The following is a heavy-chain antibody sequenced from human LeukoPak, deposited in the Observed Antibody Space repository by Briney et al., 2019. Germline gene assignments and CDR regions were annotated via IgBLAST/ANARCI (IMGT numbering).Heavy chain of an antibody. CDR3: ARTYYYDSSGHDAFDI. V-gene: IGHV3-21*01. Sequence: GGSLRLSCAASGFTFSSYSMNWVRQAPGKGLEWVSSISSSSSYIYYADSVKGRFTISRDNAKNSLYLQMNSLRAEDTAVYYCARTYYYDSSGHDAFDIWGQGTMVTVSS. CDR2: ISSSSSYI. D-gene: IGHD3-22*01. J-gene: IGHJ3*02. CDR1: GFTFSSYS.